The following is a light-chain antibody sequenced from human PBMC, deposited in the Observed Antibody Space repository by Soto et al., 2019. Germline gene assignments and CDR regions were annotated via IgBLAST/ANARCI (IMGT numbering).Light chain of an antibody. Sequence: DIQMTQSPSTLSASVGDRVTITCRASQSISSWLAWYQQKPGKAPNLLIYKASSLESGVPSRFSGSGSGTDFTLTISSLQPDDSATYYCQQCNSYSRTFGQGTKVEIK. J-gene: IGKJ1*01. V-gene: IGKV1-5*03. CDR2: KAS. CDR1: QSISSW. CDR3: QQCNSYSRT.